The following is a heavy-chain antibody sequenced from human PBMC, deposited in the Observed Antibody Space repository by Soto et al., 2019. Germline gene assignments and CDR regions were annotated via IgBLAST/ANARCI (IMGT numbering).Heavy chain of an antibody. D-gene: IGHD6-19*01. CDR1: GCSISSYY. V-gene: IGHV4-59*01. J-gene: IGHJ3*02. CDR2: IYYSGST. Sequence: SETLSLTCPVSGCSISSYYWSWIRQPPGKGLEWIGYIYYSGSTNYNPSLKSRVTISVDTSKNQFSLKLSSVTAADTAVYYCARDQGQWLVRAFDIWGQGTMVTVSS. CDR3: ARDQGQWLVRAFDI.